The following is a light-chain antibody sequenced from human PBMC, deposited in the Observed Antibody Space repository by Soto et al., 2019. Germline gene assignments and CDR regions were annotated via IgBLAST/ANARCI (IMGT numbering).Light chain of an antibody. J-gene: IGKJ4*01. V-gene: IGKV3-20*01. CDR1: LSVSSGY. CDR2: GAS. Sequence: EIVLTQSPGTLSLSPGERATLSCRASLSVSSGYLAWYQQKPGQAPRLVISGASSRAAGFPDRFSGSGSGTDFTLTIARLEPEDFAVYYCQQYGSSPLTFGGGT. CDR3: QQYGSSPLT.